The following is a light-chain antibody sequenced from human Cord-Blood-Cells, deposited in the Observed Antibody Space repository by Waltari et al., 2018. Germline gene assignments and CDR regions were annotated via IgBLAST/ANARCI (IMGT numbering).Light chain of an antibody. J-gene: IGLJ3*02. CDR1: SGINVGTYR. CDR2: YKSDSEK. V-gene: IGLV5-45*01. CDR3: MIWHSSAWV. Sequence: QAVLTQPASLSASPGASASLTCTLRSGINVGTYRIYWYQQNPGSPPQYLLRYKSDSEKQQGSGVPSRFSGSKDASANAGILLISGLQSEDEADYYCMIWHSSAWVFGGGTKLTVL.